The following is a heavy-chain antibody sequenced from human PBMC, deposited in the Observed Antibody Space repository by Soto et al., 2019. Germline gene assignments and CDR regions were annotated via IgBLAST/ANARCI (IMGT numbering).Heavy chain of an antibody. Sequence: QVQLVQSGAEVKKPGASVKVSCKASGYTFTSYGISWVRQAPGQGLEWMGWISAYNGNTNYAQKLQGRVTMTTDTSKSTAYVELRSLRSDDTAVYYCARVLGWFGELYCYFDDWGQGPLVTVSS. V-gene: IGHV1-18*01. CDR1: GYTFTSYG. CDR2: ISAYNGNT. J-gene: IGHJ4*02. D-gene: IGHD3-10*01. CDR3: ARVLGWFGELYCYFDD.